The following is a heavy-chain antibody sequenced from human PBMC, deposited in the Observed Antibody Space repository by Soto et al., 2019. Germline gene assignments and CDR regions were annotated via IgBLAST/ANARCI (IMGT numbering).Heavy chain of an antibody. V-gene: IGHV1-69*04. J-gene: IGHJ4*02. Sequence: SVKVSCKASGGTFSSYTISWVRQAPGQGLEWMGRIIPILGIANYAQKFQGRVTITADKSTSTAYMELSSLRSEDTAVYYCARDTSYDFNSSWYFAYWRQGTLVTVSS. CDR2: IIPILGIA. CDR1: GGTFSSYT. D-gene: IGHD6-13*01. CDR3: ARDTSYDFNSSWYFAY.